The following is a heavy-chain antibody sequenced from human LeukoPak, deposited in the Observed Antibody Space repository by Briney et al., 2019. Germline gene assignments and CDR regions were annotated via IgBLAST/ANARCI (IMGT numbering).Heavy chain of an antibody. CDR3: AKESPFVTMIVVVNDAFDI. V-gene: IGHV3-23*01. CDR1: GFTFSSYA. D-gene: IGHD3-22*01. CDR2: ISGSGGST. J-gene: IGHJ3*02. Sequence: PGGSLRLSCAASGFTFSSYAMSWVRQAPGKGLEWVSAISGSGGSTYYADSVKGRFTISRDNSKNTLYLQMNSLRAEDTAVYYCAKESPFVTMIVVVNDAFDIWGQGTMVTVSS.